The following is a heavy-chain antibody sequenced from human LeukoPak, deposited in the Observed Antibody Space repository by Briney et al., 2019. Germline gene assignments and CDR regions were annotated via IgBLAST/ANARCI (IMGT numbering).Heavy chain of an antibody. CDR1: GFTVSSNY. V-gene: IGHV4-34*08. D-gene: IGHD1-26*01. CDR3: TGSWYYFDY. J-gene: IGHJ4*02. CDR2: INHSGST. Sequence: GSLRLSCAASGFTVSSNYMNWVRQPPGKGLEWIGEINHSGSTNYNPSLKSRVTISVDTSKNQFSLKLNSVTAADTAVYYCTGSWYYFDYWGQGTLVTVSS.